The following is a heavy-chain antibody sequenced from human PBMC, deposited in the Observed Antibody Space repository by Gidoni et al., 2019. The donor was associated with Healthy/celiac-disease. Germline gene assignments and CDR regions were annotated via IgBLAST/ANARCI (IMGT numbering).Heavy chain of an antibody. J-gene: IGHJ4*02. D-gene: IGHD2-2*01. CDR1: GFTFSSYS. CDR2: ISSSSSTI. CDR3: ARDRWGYCSSTSCYGPGGY. Sequence: EVQLVESGGGLVQPGGSLRLSCAASGFTFSSYSMNWVRQAPGKGLEWVSYISSSSSTIYYADSVKGRFTISRDNAKNSLYLQMNSLRDEDTAVYYCARDRWGYCSSTSCYGPGGYWGQGTLVTVSS. V-gene: IGHV3-48*02.